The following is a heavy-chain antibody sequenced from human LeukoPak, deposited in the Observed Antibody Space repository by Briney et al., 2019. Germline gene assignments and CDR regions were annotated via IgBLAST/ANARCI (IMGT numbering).Heavy chain of an antibody. CDR3: ARETGTIGYYMDV. CDR2: INRDGKIT. CDR1: GFTFCSHS. J-gene: IGHJ6*03. Sequence: PGGSLRLSXAASGFTFCSHSMHWVRQTPGKGLVWVSRINRDGKITRYADPVEGRFTISRDNAKNSLYLQMSSLRAEDTAVYYCARETGTIGYYMDVWGKGTTVTVSS. V-gene: IGHV3-74*01. D-gene: IGHD2-8*01.